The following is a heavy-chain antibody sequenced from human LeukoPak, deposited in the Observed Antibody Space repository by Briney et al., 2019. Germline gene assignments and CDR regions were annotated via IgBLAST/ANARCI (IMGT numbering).Heavy chain of an antibody. CDR1: GYTFTGYY. J-gene: IGHJ4*02. CDR3: AREGVIGDGYNFFDY. V-gene: IGHV1-2*02. D-gene: IGHD5-24*01. Sequence: GASVKVSCKASGYTFTGYYIHWVRQAPGQGLEWMGWINPHSGGTNSEQNFQGRVTMSRDTSISTVYMELSRLRSDDTALYYCAREGVIGDGYNFFDYWGQGTLVTVSS. CDR2: INPHSGGT.